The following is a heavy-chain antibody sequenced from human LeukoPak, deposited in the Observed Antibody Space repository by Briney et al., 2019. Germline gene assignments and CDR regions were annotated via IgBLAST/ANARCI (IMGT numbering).Heavy chain of an antibody. CDR1: GFTFSSYS. J-gene: IGHJ4*02. CDR2: ISGSGGST. Sequence: GGSLRLSCAASGFTFSSYSMNWVRQAPGKGLEWVSAISGSGGSTYYADSVKGRFTISRDNSKNTLYLQMNSLRAEDTAVYYCAKDPQSSMTTLKIDYWGQGTLVTVSS. V-gene: IGHV3-23*01. D-gene: IGHD4-17*01. CDR3: AKDPQSSMTTLKIDY.